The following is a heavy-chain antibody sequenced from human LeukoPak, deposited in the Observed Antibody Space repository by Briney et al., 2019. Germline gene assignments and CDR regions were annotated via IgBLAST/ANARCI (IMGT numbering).Heavy chain of an antibody. CDR3: ARGRGYCSSTSCYGHWFDP. J-gene: IGHJ5*02. V-gene: IGHV3-30*01. CDR2: ISYDGSNK. CDR1: GFTFSSYA. D-gene: IGHD2-2*01. Sequence: GSLRLSCAASGFTFSSYAMHWVRQAPGKGLEWVAVISYDGSNKYYADSVKGRFTISRDNSKNTLYLQMNSLRAEDTAVYYCARGRGYCSSTSCYGHWFDPWGQGTLVTVSS.